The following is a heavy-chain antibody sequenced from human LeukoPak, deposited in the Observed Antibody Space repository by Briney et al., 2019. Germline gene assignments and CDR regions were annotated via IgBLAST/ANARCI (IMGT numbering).Heavy chain of an antibody. CDR1: GFTFSSYS. J-gene: IGHJ4*02. CDR3: ARLQLGYNFDY. Sequence: PGGSLRLSCAASGFTFSSYSMNWVRQAPGKGLEWVSPIGSSSSYIYYADSVKGRFTISRDNAKNSLYLQMNGLRAEDTAVYYCARLQLGYNFDYWGQGTLVTVSS. CDR2: IGSSSSYI. D-gene: IGHD1-1*01. V-gene: IGHV3-21*01.